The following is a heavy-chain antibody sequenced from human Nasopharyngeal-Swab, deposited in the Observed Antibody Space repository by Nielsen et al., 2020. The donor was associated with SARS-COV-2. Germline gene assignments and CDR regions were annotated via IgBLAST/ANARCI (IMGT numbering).Heavy chain of an antibody. CDR3: ARDVFTYSSGQPTRLDY. D-gene: IGHD6-19*01. CDR2: ISSSSSYI. CDR1: GFTFSSYS. Sequence: GESLKISCAASGFTFSSYSMNWVRQAPGKGLEWVSSISSSSSYIYYADSVKGRFTISRDNAKNSLYLQMNSLRAEDTAVYYCARDVFTYSSGQPTRLDYWGQGTLVTVSS. J-gene: IGHJ4*02. V-gene: IGHV3-21*01.